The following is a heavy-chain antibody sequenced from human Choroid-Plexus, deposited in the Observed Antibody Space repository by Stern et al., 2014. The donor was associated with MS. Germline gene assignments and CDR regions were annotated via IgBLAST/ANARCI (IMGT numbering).Heavy chain of an antibody. J-gene: IGHJ5*02. CDR2: VSDNGSNK. CDR1: GFTFGSCA. Sequence: VQLVESGGGVVQPGRPLRLSCVASGFTFGSCAMHWVRQAPGKGLEWVAGVSDNGSNKNDADAVKGRFPISRDNSQNTLYMQMSSLRPEDKAVYYCAKDRQYLTYCFDHWGQGSLVTVSS. D-gene: IGHD2/OR15-2a*01. V-gene: IGHV3-30*18. CDR3: AKDRQYLTYCFDH.